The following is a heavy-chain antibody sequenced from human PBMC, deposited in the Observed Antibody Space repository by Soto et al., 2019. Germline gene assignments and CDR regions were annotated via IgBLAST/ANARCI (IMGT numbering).Heavy chain of an antibody. J-gene: IGHJ5*02. CDR1: GGSINSSKW. D-gene: IGHD4-17*01. V-gene: IGHV4-4*02. CDR3: ASKDYADYGWFDP. CDR2: IYHSGST. Sequence: QVQLQESGPGLVKPSGTLSLTCDVSGGSINSSKWWSWVRQPPGKGLEWIGEIYHSGSTNYNSSLKSRVTISVDKSKNQFSLKLSSVTAADTALYYCASKDYADYGWFDPWGQGTLVTVSS.